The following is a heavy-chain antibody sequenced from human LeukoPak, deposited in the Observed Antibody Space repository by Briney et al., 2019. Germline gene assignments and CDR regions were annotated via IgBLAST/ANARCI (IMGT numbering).Heavy chain of an antibody. V-gene: IGHV3-23*01. CDR1: GFTFSSYA. Sequence: GGSLSLSCAASGFTFSSYAMSWVRQAPGKGLEWVSAISGSGGSTYYADSVKGRFTISRDNSKNTLYLQMNSLRAEDTAVYYCAKGPAAGLGNYWGQGTLVTVSS. J-gene: IGHJ4*02. CDR3: AKGPAAGLGNY. CDR2: ISGSGGST. D-gene: IGHD6-13*01.